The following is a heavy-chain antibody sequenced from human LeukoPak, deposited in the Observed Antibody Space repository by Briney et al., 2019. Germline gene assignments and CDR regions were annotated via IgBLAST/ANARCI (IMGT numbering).Heavy chain of an antibody. J-gene: IGHJ4*02. D-gene: IGHD5-24*01. CDR1: GGSFSGFF. CDR2: INQSRGT. CDR3: VRGLGEGYPDY. V-gene: IGHV4-34*01. Sequence: PSETLSLTCAVQGGSFSGFFWTWMRQPPGKGPEWIGEINQSRGTSYNPSLKSRATISEDPSKNQFSLKLSSVTAADAAVYYCVRGLGEGYPDYWGQGTLVTVSS.